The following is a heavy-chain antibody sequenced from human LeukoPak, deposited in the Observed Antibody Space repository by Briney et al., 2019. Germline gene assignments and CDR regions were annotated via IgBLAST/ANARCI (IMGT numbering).Heavy chain of an antibody. CDR3: AKVKKASYYGMDV. D-gene: IGHD4-23*01. V-gene: IGHV3-30*18. CDR2: ISYDGSNK. J-gene: IGHJ6*02. Sequence: GGSLRLSCAASGFTVSSNYMSWVRQAPGKGLEWVAVISYDGSNKYYADSVKGRFTISRDNSKNTLYLQMNSLRAEDTAVYYCAKVKKASYYGMDVWGQGTTVTVSS. CDR1: GFTVSSNY.